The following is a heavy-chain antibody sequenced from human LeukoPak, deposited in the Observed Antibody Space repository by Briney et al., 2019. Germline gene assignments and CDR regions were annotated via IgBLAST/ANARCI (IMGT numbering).Heavy chain of an antibody. J-gene: IGHJ4*02. CDR2: IWYDGSNK. CDR1: GFTFSSYG. D-gene: IGHD3-22*01. V-gene: IGHV3-33*01. CDR3: ARDFVAYDSSGYPPFVDY. Sequence: GGSLRLSCAASGFTFSSYGMHWVRQAPGKGLEWVAVIWYDGSNKYYADSVKGRFTISRDNSKNTLFLQMNRLRAEDTAVYYCARDFVAYDSSGYPPFVDYWGQGTLVTVSS.